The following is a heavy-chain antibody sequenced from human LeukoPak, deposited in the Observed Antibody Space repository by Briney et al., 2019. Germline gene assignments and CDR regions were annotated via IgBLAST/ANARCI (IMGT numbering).Heavy chain of an antibody. D-gene: IGHD3-22*01. CDR1: GGSISSSSYY. Sequence: SETLSLTCTVSGGSISSSSYYWGWIRQPPGKGLEWIGSIYYSGSTYYNPSLKSRVTISVDTSKNQFSLKLSSVTAADTAVYYCARTYYYDSSGYWGDYYFDYWGQGTLVTVSS. V-gene: IGHV4-39*01. J-gene: IGHJ4*02. CDR2: IYYSGST. CDR3: ARTYYYDSSGYWGDYYFDY.